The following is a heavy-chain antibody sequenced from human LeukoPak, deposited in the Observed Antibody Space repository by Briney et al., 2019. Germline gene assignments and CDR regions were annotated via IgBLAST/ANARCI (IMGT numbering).Heavy chain of an antibody. CDR2: IYYSGRT. V-gene: IGHV4-39*01. Sequence: PSETLSLTCTVSGGSISSSSYYWGWIRQPPGKGLEWTGSIYYSGRTYYNPSLKSRVTISVDTSKNQFSLKLSSVTAADTAVYYCARLGAAAGEFDYWGQGTLVTVSS. CDR1: GGSISSSSYY. J-gene: IGHJ4*02. D-gene: IGHD6-13*01. CDR3: ARLGAAAGEFDY.